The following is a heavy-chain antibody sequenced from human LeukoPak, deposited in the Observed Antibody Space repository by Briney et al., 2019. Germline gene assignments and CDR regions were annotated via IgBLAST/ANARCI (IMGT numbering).Heavy chain of an antibody. D-gene: IGHD6-19*01. CDR1: GYTFTDYY. Sequence: ASVKVSCTASGYTFTDYYMHWVRQAPGQGLEWMGRINPNGGDTNYAQKFQGRVTMASDTSISTAYMELNSLMSDDTAVYYCVRVGFTTGWSNFEYWGQGTLVTVSS. CDR3: VRVGFTTGWSNFEY. J-gene: IGHJ4*02. V-gene: IGHV1-2*06. CDR2: INPNGGDT.